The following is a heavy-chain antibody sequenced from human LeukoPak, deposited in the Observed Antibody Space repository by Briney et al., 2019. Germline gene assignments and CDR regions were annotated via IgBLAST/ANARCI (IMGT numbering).Heavy chain of an antibody. D-gene: IGHD6-19*01. Sequence: SETLSLTCAVYGGSFSGYYWSWIRQPPGKGLEWIGEINHSGSTNYNPSLKSRVTISVDTSKNQFSLKLSSVTAADTAVYYCARGQAVAGKDYWGQGTLVTVPS. CDR1: GGSFSGYY. CDR3: ARGQAVAGKDY. J-gene: IGHJ4*02. V-gene: IGHV4-34*01. CDR2: INHSGST.